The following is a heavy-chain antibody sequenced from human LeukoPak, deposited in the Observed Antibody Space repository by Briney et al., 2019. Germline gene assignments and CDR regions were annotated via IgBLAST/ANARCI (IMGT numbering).Heavy chain of an antibody. J-gene: IGHJ4*02. CDR2: ISSSGSTI. D-gene: IGHD5-12*01. CDR1: GFTSSSYE. Sequence: GGSLRLSCAASGFTSSSYEMNWVRQAPGKGLEWVSYISSSGSTIYYADSVKGRFTISRDNAKNSLYLQMNSLRAEDTAVYYYARDQDIVATTPYYFDYWGQGTLVTVSS. V-gene: IGHV3-48*03. CDR3: ARDQDIVATTPYYFDY.